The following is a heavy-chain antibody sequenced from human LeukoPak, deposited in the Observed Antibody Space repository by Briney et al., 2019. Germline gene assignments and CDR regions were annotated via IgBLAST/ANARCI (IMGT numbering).Heavy chain of an antibody. J-gene: IGHJ4*02. Sequence: RASVKVSCKASGYTFTSYYMHWVRQAPGQGLEWVGIINPSGGSTTYAQKFQGRVTMTRDTSTSTVYMELSNLIFEDTAVYYCARDHEVQQQLANYFDYWGQGTLVTVSS. D-gene: IGHD6-13*01. CDR3: ARDHEVQQQLANYFDY. V-gene: IGHV1-46*01. CDR1: GYTFTSYY. CDR2: INPSGGST.